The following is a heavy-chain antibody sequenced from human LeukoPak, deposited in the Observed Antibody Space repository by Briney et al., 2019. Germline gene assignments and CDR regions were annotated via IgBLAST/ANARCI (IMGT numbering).Heavy chain of an antibody. D-gene: IGHD1-26*01. CDR1: GYTFTSYD. Sequence: GASVKVSCKASGYTFTSYDINWVRQATGQGLEWMGWMNPNSGNTGYAQKFQGRVTMTRNTSISTAYMELSSLRSGDTAVYYCARAGGPVGACNYWGQGTLVTVSS. J-gene: IGHJ4*02. CDR3: ARAGGPVGACNY. CDR2: MNPNSGNT. V-gene: IGHV1-8*01.